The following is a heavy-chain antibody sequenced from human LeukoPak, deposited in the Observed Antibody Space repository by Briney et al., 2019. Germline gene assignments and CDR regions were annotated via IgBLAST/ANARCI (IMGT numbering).Heavy chain of an antibody. CDR2: MDPSDSYT. D-gene: IGHD6-19*01. Sequence: GGSLRLSCGASGFXFRDFAISWVRQMPGKGLEWMGMMDPSDSYTNYSPSFQGHVTISADKSISTAYLQWSSLKASDTAMYYCAGAGIAVAGNAEYFQHWGQGTLVTVSS. CDR3: AGAGIAVAGNAEYFQH. CDR1: GFXFRDFA. V-gene: IGHV5-10-1*01. J-gene: IGHJ1*01.